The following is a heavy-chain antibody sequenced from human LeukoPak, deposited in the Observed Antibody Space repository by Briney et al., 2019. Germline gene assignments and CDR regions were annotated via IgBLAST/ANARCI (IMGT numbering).Heavy chain of an antibody. V-gene: IGHV6-1*01. CDR2: TYYRSKWLN. CDR1: GDSVSRSSAY. Sequence: SQTLSLTCAISGDSVSRSSAYWNWFRQSPSRGLEWLGRTYYRSKWLNDYAASVKSRISVNPDTSKNHYSLQLNSVTPEDTAIYYCARGRMMSGMDVWGQGTTVTVSS. D-gene: IGHD3-16*01. J-gene: IGHJ6*02. CDR3: ARGRMMSGMDV.